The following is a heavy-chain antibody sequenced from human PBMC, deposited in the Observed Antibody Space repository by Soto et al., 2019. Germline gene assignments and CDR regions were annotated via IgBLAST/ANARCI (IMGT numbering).Heavy chain of an antibody. CDR3: TRDRSIVVAGPWKHHFDY. CDR1: GFDFSTYG. D-gene: IGHD6-19*01. V-gene: IGHV3-33*01. J-gene: IGHJ4*02. CDR2: LGHDGNHE. Sequence: ESGGGVVQPGRSLRLSCAASGFDFSTYGMHWVRQAPGKGLEWVAILGHDGNHEDYAESVKGRLTISRDNSKNTLYLQMNSLTAADTAVYYCTRDRSIVVAGPWKHHFDYWGQGTPVTVSS.